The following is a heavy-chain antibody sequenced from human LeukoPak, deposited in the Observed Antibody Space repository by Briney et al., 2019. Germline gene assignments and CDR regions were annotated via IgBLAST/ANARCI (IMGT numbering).Heavy chain of an antibody. CDR2: ISGSGGST. V-gene: IGHV3-23*01. D-gene: IGHD2-15*01. J-gene: IGHJ4*02. CDR1: GFTFSNYG. CDR3: AKATPFVGGGSRLFDY. Sequence: GTSLRLSCATSGFTFSNYGMHWVRQALGKGLEWVSAISGSGGSTYYADSVKGRFTISRDNSKNTLYLQMNSLRAEDTAVYYCAKATPFVGGGSRLFDYWGQGTLVTVSS.